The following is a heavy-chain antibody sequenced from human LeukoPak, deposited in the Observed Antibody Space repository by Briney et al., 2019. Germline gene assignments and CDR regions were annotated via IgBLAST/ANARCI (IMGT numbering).Heavy chain of an antibody. J-gene: IGHJ6*02. CDR1: GFTFSSYA. D-gene: IGHD2-2*02. V-gene: IGHV3-23*01. Sequence: GGSLRLSCAASGFTFSSYAMSWVRQAPGKGLEWVSVISGSGGSTYNADSVKGRFTISRDNSKNTLYLQINSLRAEDTAVYYCARGGRPAAIYYYYYGMDVWGQGTTVTVSS. CDR3: ARGGRPAAIYYYYYGMDV. CDR2: ISGSGGST.